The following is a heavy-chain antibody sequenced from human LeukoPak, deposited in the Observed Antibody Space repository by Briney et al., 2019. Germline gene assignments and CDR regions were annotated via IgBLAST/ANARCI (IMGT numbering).Heavy chain of an antibody. Sequence: GESLKISCKASGYSFTNYWIAWVRQMPGKGLEWMGIIYPGDSDTRYNPSFQGQLTISADKSISTAYQQWSSLKASDTAMYYCARQVPFDYWGQGTLVTVSS. V-gene: IGHV5-51*01. CDR2: IYPGDSDT. CDR1: GYSFTNYW. J-gene: IGHJ4*02. D-gene: IGHD4/OR15-4a*01. CDR3: ARQVPFDY.